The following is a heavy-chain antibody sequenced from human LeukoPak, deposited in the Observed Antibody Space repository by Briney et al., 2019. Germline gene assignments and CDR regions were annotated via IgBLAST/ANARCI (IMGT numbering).Heavy chain of an antibody. J-gene: IGHJ4*02. CDR1: GGSFSGYY. Sequence: SETLSLTCAVYGGSFSGYYWSWIRQPAGKGLEWIGRIYTSGSTNYNPSLKSRVTMSVDTSKNQFSLKLSSVTAADTAVYYCARAGDGYNYIFDEYYFDYWGQGTLVTVSS. V-gene: IGHV4-59*10. CDR3: ARAGDGYNYIFDEYYFDY. CDR2: IYTSGST. D-gene: IGHD5-24*01.